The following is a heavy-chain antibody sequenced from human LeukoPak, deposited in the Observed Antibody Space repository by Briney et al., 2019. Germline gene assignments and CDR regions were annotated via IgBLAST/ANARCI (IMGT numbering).Heavy chain of an antibody. D-gene: IGHD2-15*01. Sequence: SVKVSCKASGGTFSSYAISWVRQAPGQGLEWMGRIIPILGIANYAQKFQGRVTITADKSTSTAYMELSSLRSEDTAVYYCASSGSTIYDCSGGSYYSMDVWGQGTTVTVSS. V-gene: IGHV1-69*04. J-gene: IGHJ6*02. CDR2: IIPILGIA. CDR3: ASSGSTIYDCSGGSYYSMDV. CDR1: GGTFSSYA.